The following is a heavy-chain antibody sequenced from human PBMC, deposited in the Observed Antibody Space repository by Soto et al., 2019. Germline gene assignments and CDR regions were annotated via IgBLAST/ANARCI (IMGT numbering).Heavy chain of an antibody. D-gene: IGHD4-17*01. CDR1: GGSISSYY. V-gene: IGHV4-59*01. J-gene: IGHJ4*02. CDR3: ARWYGGSLDY. Sequence: QVQLQESGPGLVKPSETLSLTCTVSGGSISSYYWSWIRQPPGKGLEWIGYIYYSGSTNYNPSLKSRVTISVDTSKNQFFLKLSSVTAADTAVYYCARWYGGSLDYWGQGTLVTVSS. CDR2: IYYSGST.